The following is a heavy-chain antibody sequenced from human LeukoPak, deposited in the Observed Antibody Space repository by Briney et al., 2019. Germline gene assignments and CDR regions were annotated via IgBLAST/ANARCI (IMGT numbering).Heavy chain of an antibody. Sequence: PSQTLSLTCTVSGGSISSGGYYWSWIRQHPGKGLEWIGYIYYSGSTNYNPSLKSRVTISVDTSKNQFSLKLSSVTAADTAVYYCARKRGYSYGYAFDIWGQGTMVTVSS. CDR1: GGSISSGGYY. V-gene: IGHV4-31*03. CDR2: IYYSGST. D-gene: IGHD5-18*01. J-gene: IGHJ3*02. CDR3: ARKRGYSYGYAFDI.